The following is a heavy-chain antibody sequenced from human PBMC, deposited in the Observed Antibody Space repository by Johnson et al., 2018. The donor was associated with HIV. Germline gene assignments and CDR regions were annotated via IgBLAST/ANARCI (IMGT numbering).Heavy chain of an antibody. J-gene: IGHJ3*02. D-gene: IGHD4-23*01. V-gene: IGHV3-9*01. CDR1: GFKFEDYA. CDR3: AKLPGGNSGFVDAFDI. Sequence: VQLVESGGGLGQSGRSLRLSCAASGFKFEDYAMHWVRQVPGKGLEWVSGISWNSDNKGHADSVKGRFTISRDNAKNSLYLQMNSLRAEDTAVYYCAKLPGGNSGFVDAFDIWGQGTMVTVSS. CDR2: ISWNSDNK.